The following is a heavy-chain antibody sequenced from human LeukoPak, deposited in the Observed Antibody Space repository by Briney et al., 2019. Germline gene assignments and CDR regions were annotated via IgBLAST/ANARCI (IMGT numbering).Heavy chain of an antibody. Sequence: GASVKVSCKASGYTFTSSYMHWVRQAPGQGLEWMGIINPSGGSTNYAQRFQGRVTMTRDTSMSTVYMELSSLRSEDTAVYYCARDGFDISGYYYWGQGTLVTVSS. J-gene: IGHJ4*02. D-gene: IGHD3-22*01. CDR1: GYTFTSSY. V-gene: IGHV1-46*01. CDR2: INPSGGST. CDR3: ARDGFDISGYYY.